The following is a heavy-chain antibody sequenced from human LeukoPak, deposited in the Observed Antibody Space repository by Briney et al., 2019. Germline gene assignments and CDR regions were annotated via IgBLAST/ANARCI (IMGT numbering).Heavy chain of an antibody. Sequence: PSETLSLTCAVSGYSISSGYYWGWIRQPPGKGLEWIGNTYHSGITYYNASLKSRVTISVDTSNNQFSLKLNSVTAADTAVYYCARRYSNSYFDFWGQGTLVTVSS. CDR1: GYSISSGYY. CDR3: ARRYSNSYFDF. J-gene: IGHJ4*02. V-gene: IGHV4-38-2*01. CDR2: TYHSGIT. D-gene: IGHD4-11*01.